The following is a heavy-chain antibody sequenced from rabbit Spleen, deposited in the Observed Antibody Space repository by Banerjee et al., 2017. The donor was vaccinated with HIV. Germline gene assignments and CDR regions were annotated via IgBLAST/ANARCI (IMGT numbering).Heavy chain of an antibody. V-gene: IGHV1S40*01. CDR3: ARDLDGVIGWNFGW. D-gene: IGHD4-1*01. CDR1: GFSFSGNYY. Sequence: QSLEESGGDLVKPGASLTLTCTGSGFSFSGNYYMCWVRQAPGKGLEWIGYIDPVFGITYYANWVNGRFSISRENAQNTVFLQMTSLTAADTATYFCARDLDGVIGWNFGWWGQGTLVTVS. J-gene: IGHJ3*01. CDR2: IDPVFGIT.